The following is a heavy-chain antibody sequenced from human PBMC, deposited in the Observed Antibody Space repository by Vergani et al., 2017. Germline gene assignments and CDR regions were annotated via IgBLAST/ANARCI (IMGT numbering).Heavy chain of an antibody. Sequence: QVQLVESGGGVVQPGRSLRLSCASSGFTFSSYAMHWVRQAPGKGLEWVAVISYDGSNKYYADSVKGRFTISRDNSKNTLYLQMNSLRAEDTAVYYCARDHSIFKDGFDYWGQGTLVTVSS. CDR3: ARDHSIFKDGFDY. CDR2: ISYDGSNK. D-gene: IGHD3-3*02. CDR1: GFTFSSYA. J-gene: IGHJ4*02. V-gene: IGHV3-30-3*01.